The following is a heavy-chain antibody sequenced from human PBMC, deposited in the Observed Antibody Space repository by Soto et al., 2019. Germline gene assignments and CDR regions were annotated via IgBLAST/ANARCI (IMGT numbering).Heavy chain of an antibody. J-gene: IGHJ4*02. CDR1: GFTFSSYG. CDR2: IWYDGSNK. D-gene: IGHD3-10*01. V-gene: IGHV3-33*01. CDR3: AREAWDRYGSYYNSADH. Sequence: QVQLVESGGGVVQPGRSLRLSCAASGFTFSSYGMHWVRQAPGKGLEWVAVIWYDGSNKYYADSVKGRFTISRDNSKKTLYLQMNSLRAEDTAVYYCAREAWDRYGSYYNSADHWGQGTLVTVSS.